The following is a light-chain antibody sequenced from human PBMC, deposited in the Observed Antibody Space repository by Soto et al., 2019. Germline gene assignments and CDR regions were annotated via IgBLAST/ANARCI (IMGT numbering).Light chain of an antibody. CDR3: LLYFGGAQV. J-gene: IGLJ2*01. CDR1: TGAVTSAYY. CDR2: STS. V-gene: IGLV7-43*01. Sequence: QAVVTQEPSLTVSPGGTVTLTCASSTGAVTSAYYPNWFQQKPGQAPRALIYSTSNNHSWTPARFSGSLLGGKAALTLSGVQPEDEADYYCLLYFGGAQVFGGGTKLTVL.